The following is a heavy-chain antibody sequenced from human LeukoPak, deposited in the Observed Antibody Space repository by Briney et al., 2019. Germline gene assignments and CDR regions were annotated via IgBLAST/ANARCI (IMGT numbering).Heavy chain of an antibody. CDR3: ARGRGDCSSTSCRRQYYFDY. Sequence: ASVKVSCKASGGTFSGYAISWVRQAPGQGLEWMGGIIPIFGTANYAQKFQGRVTITTDESTSTAYMELSSLRSEDTAVYYCARGRGDCSSTSCRRQYYFDYWGQGTLVTVSS. J-gene: IGHJ4*02. CDR1: GGTFSGYA. D-gene: IGHD2-2*01. CDR2: IIPIFGTA. V-gene: IGHV1-69*05.